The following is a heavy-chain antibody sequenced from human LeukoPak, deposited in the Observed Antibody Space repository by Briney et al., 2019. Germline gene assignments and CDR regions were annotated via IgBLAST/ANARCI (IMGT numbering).Heavy chain of an antibody. D-gene: IGHD6-19*01. Sequence: SETLSLTCTVSGGSISSSSYYWGWIRQPPGKGLEWIGSIYYSGSTYYNPSLKSRVTISVDTSKNQFSLKLSSVTAADTAVYYCARAIAVAALLDYWGQGTLVTVSS. CDR2: IYYSGST. V-gene: IGHV4-39*07. CDR1: GGSISSSSYY. CDR3: ARAIAVAALLDY. J-gene: IGHJ4*02.